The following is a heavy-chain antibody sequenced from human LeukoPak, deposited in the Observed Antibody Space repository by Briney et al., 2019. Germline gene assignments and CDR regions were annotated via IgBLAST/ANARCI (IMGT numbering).Heavy chain of an antibody. CDR3: ARDWNPYDFWSGFAREMDV. J-gene: IGHJ6*02. D-gene: IGHD3-3*01. CDR2: ISSRSSYI. CDR1: GLTFSSYS. Sequence: GGSLRLSCAASGLTFSSYSMNWVRQAEGDGREWVSSISSRSSYIYYAASVKGRFTISRDNAKNSLYLQMNSLRAEDTAVYYCARDWNPYDFWSGFAREMDVWGQGTTVTVSS. V-gene: IGHV3-21*01.